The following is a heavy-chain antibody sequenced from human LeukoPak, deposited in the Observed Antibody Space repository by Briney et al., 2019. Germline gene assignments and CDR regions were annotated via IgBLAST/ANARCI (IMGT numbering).Heavy chain of an antibody. J-gene: IGHJ6*04. CDR2: MTGDGATT. CDR3: AELGITMIGGV. CDR1: GFTVMNYG. D-gene: IGHD3-10*02. Sequence: GGSLRLSCAASGFTVMNYGMSWVRQAPGKGREWVSAMTGDGATTYYADSMKGRFTISRDNAKNSLYLQMNSLRAEDTAVYYCAELGITMIGGVWGKGTTVTISS. V-gene: IGHV3-23*01.